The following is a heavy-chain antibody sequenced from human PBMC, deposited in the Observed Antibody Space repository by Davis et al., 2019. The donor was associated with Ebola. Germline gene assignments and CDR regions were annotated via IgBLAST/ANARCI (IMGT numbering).Heavy chain of an antibody. CDR1: GFTFSSYS. Sequence: GESLKISCAASGFTFSSYSMNWVRQAPGKGLEWVSSISSSSSYIYYADSVKGRFAISRDNSKNTLYLQMNSLRPDDTAVHYCAKRKGWFGELSPLDYWGQGTLVTVSS. D-gene: IGHD3-10*01. J-gene: IGHJ4*02. CDR2: ISSSSSYI. V-gene: IGHV3-21*01. CDR3: AKRKGWFGELSPLDY.